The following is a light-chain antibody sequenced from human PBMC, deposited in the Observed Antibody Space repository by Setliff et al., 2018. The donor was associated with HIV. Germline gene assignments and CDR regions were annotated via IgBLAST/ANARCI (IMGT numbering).Light chain of an antibody. V-gene: IGLV1-40*01. CDR2: GNN. CDR3: QSYDSSLSAV. Sequence: QSALTQPPSVSGAPGRRVTISCTGTSSNIGAGYDVHWYQQLPGTAPKLLIYGNNNRPSGVPNRFSGSSSGSSASLAITGLQAEDEADYYCQSYDSSLSAVFGTGTGSPS. J-gene: IGLJ1*01. CDR1: SSNIGAGYD.